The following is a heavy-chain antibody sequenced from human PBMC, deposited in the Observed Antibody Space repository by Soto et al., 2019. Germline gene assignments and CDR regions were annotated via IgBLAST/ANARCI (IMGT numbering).Heavy chain of an antibody. J-gene: IGHJ3*02. CDR1: GFTFSSYG. CDR2: IWYDGSNK. CDR3: ARDRGDPSGIDAFDI. D-gene: IGHD2-21*02. V-gene: IGHV3-33*01. Sequence: GGSLRLSCAASGFTFSSYGMHWVRQAPGKGLEWVAVIWYDGSNKYYADSVKGRFTISRDNSKNTLYLQMNSLRAEDTAVYYCARDRGDPSGIDAFDIWGQGTMVTVSS.